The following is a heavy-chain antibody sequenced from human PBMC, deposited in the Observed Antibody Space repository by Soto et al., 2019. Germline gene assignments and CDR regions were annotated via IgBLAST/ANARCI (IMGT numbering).Heavy chain of an antibody. CDR3: ARDYHRASYYDFWSGPRQGSFDY. Sequence: GGSLRLSCAASGFTFSSYAMHWVRQAPGKGLEWVAVISYDGSNKYYADSVKGRFTISRDNSKNTLYLQMNSLRAEDTAVYYCARDYHRASYYDFWSGPRQGSFDYWGQGT. J-gene: IGHJ4*02. V-gene: IGHV3-30-3*01. CDR1: GFTFSSYA. CDR2: ISYDGSNK. D-gene: IGHD3-3*01.